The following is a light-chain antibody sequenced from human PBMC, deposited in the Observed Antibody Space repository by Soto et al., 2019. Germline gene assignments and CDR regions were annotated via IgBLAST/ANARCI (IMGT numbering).Light chain of an antibody. Sequence: SGLTQSPGTVSLSPGERATLSCRASQSVSNSYLAWYQQKPGQAPRLLIYDASSRATGIPDRFSGIGSGTDFTLTISRLEPEDFAVYYCQQYGSSVLTVGGGTNVEIK. CDR2: DAS. J-gene: IGKJ4*01. CDR1: QSVSNSY. V-gene: IGKV3-20*01. CDR3: QQYGSSVLT.